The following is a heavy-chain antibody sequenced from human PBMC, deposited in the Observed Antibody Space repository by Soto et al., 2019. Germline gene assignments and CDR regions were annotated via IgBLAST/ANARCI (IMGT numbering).Heavy chain of an antibody. J-gene: IGHJ4*02. V-gene: IGHV4-59*08. CDR1: GGSISSYY. Sequence: PSETLSLTCTVSGGSISSYYWSWIRQPPGKGLEWIGYIYYSGSTYYDSSLQSRVTISIDTSKNQFSLKLSSVTATDTAVYYCASQHYYDSSGYYVVYWGQGTLVTVSS. CDR3: ASQHYYDSSGYYVVY. CDR2: IYYSGST. D-gene: IGHD3-22*01.